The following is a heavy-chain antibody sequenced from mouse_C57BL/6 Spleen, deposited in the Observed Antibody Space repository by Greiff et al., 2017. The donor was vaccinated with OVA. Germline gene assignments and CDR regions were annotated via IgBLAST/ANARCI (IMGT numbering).Heavy chain of an antibody. D-gene: IGHD1-1*01. V-gene: IGHV1-19*01. Sequence: EVQLQQSGPVLVKPGASVKMSCKASGYTFTDYYMNWVKQSHGKSLEWIGVINPYNGGTSYNQKFKGKATLTVDKSSSTAYMARNSLTSEDSAVYYCARTLDYYGSSYGFAYWGQGTLVTVSA. CDR2: INPYNGGT. J-gene: IGHJ3*01. CDR1: GYTFTDYY. CDR3: ARTLDYYGSSYGFAY.